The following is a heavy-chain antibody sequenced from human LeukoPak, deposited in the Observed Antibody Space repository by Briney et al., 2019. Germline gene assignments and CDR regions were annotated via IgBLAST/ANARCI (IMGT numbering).Heavy chain of an antibody. J-gene: IGHJ4*02. Sequence: ASVKVSCKASGYTFTRYYMHWVGQAPGQGVEGRGIINPSGGSTSYAQKFQGRVTMTRDTSTSPFYMELSSLRSEDTAVYYCARDHCSGGSCYSDYWGQGTLVTVSS. V-gene: IGHV1-46*01. CDR1: GYTFTRYY. CDR3: ARDHCSGGSCYSDY. D-gene: IGHD2-15*01. CDR2: INPSGGST.